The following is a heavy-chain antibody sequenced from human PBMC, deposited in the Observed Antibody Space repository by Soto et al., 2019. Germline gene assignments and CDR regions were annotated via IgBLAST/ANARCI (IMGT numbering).Heavy chain of an antibody. Sequence: QVQLVESGGGVVQPGRSLRLSCAASGFTFSSYGMHWVRQAPGKGLEWVAVIWYDGSNKYYADSVKGRFTISRDNSKNTLNLQMNSLRAEDTAVYYWARGYYGMDVWGQGTTVTVSS. J-gene: IGHJ6*02. CDR1: GFTFSSYG. CDR2: IWYDGSNK. CDR3: ARGYYGMDV. V-gene: IGHV3-33*01.